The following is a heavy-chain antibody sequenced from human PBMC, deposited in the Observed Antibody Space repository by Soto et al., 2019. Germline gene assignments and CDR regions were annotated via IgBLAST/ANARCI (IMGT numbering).Heavy chain of an antibody. Sequence: QVQLQQWGAGLLKPSETLSLNCAVDGGSLSGYYWSWIRQPPGKGLEWIGEVTHSGSPHYTPPLERRVPISADTSTNQLSLLPSSVTAADAAIYYCARVPPRYFGWGPDSWGQGVLVTVST. J-gene: IGHJ4*02. CDR1: GGSLSGYY. V-gene: IGHV4-34*02. CDR2: VTHSGSP. D-gene: IGHD3-9*01. CDR3: ARVPPRYFGWGPDS.